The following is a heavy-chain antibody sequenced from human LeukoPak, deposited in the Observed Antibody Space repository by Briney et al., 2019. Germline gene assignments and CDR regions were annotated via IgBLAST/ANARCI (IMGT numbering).Heavy chain of an antibody. Sequence: ASVKLSCKVSGYTLTELSMHWVRQGPGQGLEWMVSFDPEDGEAIYAQKFQGRVTMTEDTSTDTAYMELSSLRSEDTAVYYCATDTLDSSGYYFSYWGQGTLVTVSS. CDR1: GYTLTELS. CDR3: ATDTLDSSGYYFSY. V-gene: IGHV1-24*01. J-gene: IGHJ4*02. CDR2: FDPEDGEA. D-gene: IGHD3-22*01.